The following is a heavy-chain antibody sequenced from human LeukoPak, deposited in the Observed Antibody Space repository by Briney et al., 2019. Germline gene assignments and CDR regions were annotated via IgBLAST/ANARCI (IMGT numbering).Heavy chain of an antibody. V-gene: IGHV4-34*01. D-gene: IGHD3-10*01. Sequence: SETLSLTCAVYGGSFSGYYWSWIRQPPGKGLEWIGEINHSGSTNYHPSLKSRVTISVDTSKNQFSLKLSSVTAADTAVYYCARAPGGYGSGSRGAFDIWGQGTMVTVSS. J-gene: IGHJ3*02. CDR1: GGSFSGYY. CDR2: INHSGST. CDR3: ARAPGGYGSGSRGAFDI.